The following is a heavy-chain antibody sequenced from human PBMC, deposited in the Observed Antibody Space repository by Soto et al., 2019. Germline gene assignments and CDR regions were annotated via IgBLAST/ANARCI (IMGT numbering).Heavy chain of an antibody. CDR1: GGSISSGGYY. D-gene: IGHD2-15*01. CDR3: ARAIRGVVVAAELDY. CDR2: IYYSGST. J-gene: IGHJ4*02. Sequence: QVQLQESGPGLVKPSQTLSLTCTVSGGSISSGGYYWSWIRQHPGKGLEWIGYIYYSGSTYYNPSLKSRVTISVDASKKQCSLKLSDVTAADTAVYYCARAIRGVVVAAELDYWGQGTLVTVSS. V-gene: IGHV4-31*03.